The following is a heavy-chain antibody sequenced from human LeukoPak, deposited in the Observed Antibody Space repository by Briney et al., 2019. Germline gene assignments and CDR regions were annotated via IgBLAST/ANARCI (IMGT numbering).Heavy chain of an antibody. D-gene: IGHD3-22*01. CDR1: GYTFRDYY. Sequence: ASVKVSCKASGYTFRDYYVHWVRQAPGQGLEWMGWINPNSGGTNSAQKFQGRVTMTRDTSISTAYMEVSRLRSDDTAVYFCARGPSYYYDSSGFDAFDIWGQGTMVTVSS. J-gene: IGHJ3*02. CDR2: INPNSGGT. CDR3: ARGPSYYYDSSGFDAFDI. V-gene: IGHV1-2*02.